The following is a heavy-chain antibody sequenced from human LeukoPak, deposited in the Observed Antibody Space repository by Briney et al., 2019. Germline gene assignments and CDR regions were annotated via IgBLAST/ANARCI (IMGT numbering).Heavy chain of an antibody. CDR3: SSILDTATKGTYAFDI. J-gene: IGHJ3*02. CDR2: IYSGGST. Sequence: GGSLRLSCAASGFTVSSNYMSWVRQAPGKGLEWVSVIYSGGSTYYADSVKGRFTISSDNSKNTLYLQMNSLRAEDTAVYYCSSILDTATKGTYAFDIWGQGTMVTVSS. D-gene: IGHD5-18*01. V-gene: IGHV3-53*01. CDR1: GFTVSSNY.